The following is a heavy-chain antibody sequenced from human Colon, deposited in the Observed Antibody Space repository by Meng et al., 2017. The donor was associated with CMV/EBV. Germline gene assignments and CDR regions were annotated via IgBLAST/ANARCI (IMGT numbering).Heavy chain of an antibody. Sequence: GESLKISCATSGFTFDNYAMSWVRQAPGKGLEWVSAIVGGGGSRTYYADSVKARFTISRDNSKSTLYLQINSPRVEDTAVYYCAKREYCSGSSCYTLNYYYYAVDVWGQGTTVTVSS. J-gene: IGHJ6*02. D-gene: IGHD2-15*01. CDR2: IVGGGGSRT. V-gene: IGHV3-23*01. CDR1: GFTFDNYA. CDR3: AKREYCSGSSCYTLNYYYYAVDV.